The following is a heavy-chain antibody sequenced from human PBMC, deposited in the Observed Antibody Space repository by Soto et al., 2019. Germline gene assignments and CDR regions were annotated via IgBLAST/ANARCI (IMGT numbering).Heavy chain of an antibody. CDR3: ARASYGGDYSLDL. J-gene: IGHJ1*01. CDR1: GGSINSGGYY. CDR2: IYYDGIT. V-gene: IGHV4-31*03. Sequence: PSETLSLTCTVSGGSINSGGYYWSWIRQLSGKGLEWIGYIYYDGITTYNPSLRSRLTMSVDTSKNHFSLSLTSVTAADTAIYYCARASYGGDYSLDLWGQGTLVTVSS. D-gene: IGHD4-4*01.